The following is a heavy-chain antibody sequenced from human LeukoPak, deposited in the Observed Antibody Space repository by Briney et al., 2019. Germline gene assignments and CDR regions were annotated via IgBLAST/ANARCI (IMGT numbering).Heavy chain of an antibody. J-gene: IGHJ6*03. CDR1: GGTFSSYA. Sequence: ASVKVSCKASGGTFSSYAISWVRQAPGQGLEWMGGIIPIFGTANYAQKFQGRVTITTDESTSTAYMELSSLRSEDTAVYYCARTRKNSSNWRGYYYYYMDVWGKGTTVTVSS. CDR2: IIPIFGTA. V-gene: IGHV1-69*05. CDR3: ARTRKNSSNWRGYYYYYMDV. D-gene: IGHD6-13*01.